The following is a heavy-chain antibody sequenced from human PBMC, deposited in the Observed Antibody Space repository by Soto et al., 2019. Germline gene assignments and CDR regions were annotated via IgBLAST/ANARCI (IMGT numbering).Heavy chain of an antibody. CDR3: ARSLSDPDWWYFDY. CDR2: IWYDGSNK. J-gene: IGHJ4*02. Sequence: GGSLRLSCAASGFTFSSYGMHWVRQAPGKGLEWVAVIWYDGSNKYYADSVKGRFTISRDNSKNTLYLQMNSLRAEDTAVYYCARSLSDPDWWYFDYWGQGTLVTVSS. D-gene: IGHD2-15*01. CDR1: GFTFSSYG. V-gene: IGHV3-33*01.